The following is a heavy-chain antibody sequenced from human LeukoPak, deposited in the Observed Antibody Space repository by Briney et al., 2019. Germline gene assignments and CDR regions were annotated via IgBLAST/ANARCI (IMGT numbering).Heavy chain of an antibody. D-gene: IGHD3-22*01. CDR3: ARDRYYEPLDY. CDR2: ISSTSSYI. Sequence: GGTLRLSCAASGFTFSSYSMNWVRQAPGKGLEWVSSISSTSSYIYYADSLKGRFTISRDNAKNSLYLQMNSLRAEDTAVYYCARDRYYEPLDYWGQGTLVTVST. CDR1: GFTFSSYS. J-gene: IGHJ4*02. V-gene: IGHV3-21*01.